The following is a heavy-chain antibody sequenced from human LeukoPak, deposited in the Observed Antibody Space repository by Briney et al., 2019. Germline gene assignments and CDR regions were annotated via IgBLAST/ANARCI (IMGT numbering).Heavy chain of an antibody. V-gene: IGHV3-33*06. CDR1: GFSFSSYG. CDR3: AKTYSRESGYDFFFHY. CDR2: ISYDGKNI. J-gene: IGHJ4*02. D-gene: IGHD5-12*01. Sequence: PEGSLRLSCAASGFSFSSYGFHWVRQAPGKGLEWVSAISYDGKNIHYADSVKGRFTISRDNSRNTVYLQMNSLRVEDTAVYYCAKTYSRESGYDFFFHYRGQGTRVTVSS.